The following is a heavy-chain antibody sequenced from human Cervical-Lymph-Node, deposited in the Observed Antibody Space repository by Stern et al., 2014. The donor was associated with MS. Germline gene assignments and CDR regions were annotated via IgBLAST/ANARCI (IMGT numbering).Heavy chain of an antibody. CDR2: ITSSGTTI. CDR1: GFTFSDYY. V-gene: IGHV3-11*01. D-gene: IGHD2-8*02. J-gene: IGHJ5*02. CDR3: ATLVGITWFDP. Sequence: VQLVESGGGLVKPGGSLRLSCAASGFTFSDYYMSWIRQAPGKGLEWISYITSSGTTIYYADSGKGRFTISRDNAKNSLYLQMNSLGAEDTAVYYCATLVGITWFDPWGQGTLVTVSS.